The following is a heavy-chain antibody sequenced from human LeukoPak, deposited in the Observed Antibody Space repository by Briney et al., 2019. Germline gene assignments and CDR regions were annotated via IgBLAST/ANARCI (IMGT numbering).Heavy chain of an antibody. CDR3: AQDRGARYPFGMDV. J-gene: IGHJ6*02. Sequence: PGGSLRLSCAASGLTFCTYAMRWIRQAPGKGLEWVSSIGGGGTTSYADSVKGRFTISRDLSKITVYLQMNSLRAEDTAVYYCAQDRGARYPFGMDVWGQGTTVTVSS. V-gene: IGHV3-23*01. CDR1: GLTFCTYA. D-gene: IGHD2-2*01. CDR2: IGGGGTT.